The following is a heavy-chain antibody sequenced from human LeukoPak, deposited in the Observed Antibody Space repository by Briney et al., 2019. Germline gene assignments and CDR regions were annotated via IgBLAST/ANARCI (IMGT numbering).Heavy chain of an antibody. Sequence: GGSLRLSCAASGFTFITYAMSWVRQAPGKGLEWVSAVSGSGGTTYYADSVKGRFTISRDNSKNTLYLQMNSLRAEDTAVYYCAKKYGLGLATIDYWGQGTLVTVSS. D-gene: IGHD5-24*01. CDR3: AKKYGLGLATIDY. J-gene: IGHJ4*02. V-gene: IGHV3-23*01. CDR2: VSGSGGTT. CDR1: GFTFITYA.